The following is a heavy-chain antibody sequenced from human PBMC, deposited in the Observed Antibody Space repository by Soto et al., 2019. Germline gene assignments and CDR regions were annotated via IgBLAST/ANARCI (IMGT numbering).Heavy chain of an antibody. V-gene: IGHV3-30*03. Sequence: PGWSLRLSCAASGFSFSGYGMNWVRQDPGKGLEWVAVISYDGSNKYYADSVKGRFTISRDNSKNTLYLQMNSLRAEDTAVYYCARAGDDSSGYYPYWYFDLWGRGTLVTVSS. CDR3: ARAGDDSSGYYPYWYFDL. CDR1: GFSFSGYG. D-gene: IGHD3-22*01. J-gene: IGHJ2*01. CDR2: ISYDGSNK.